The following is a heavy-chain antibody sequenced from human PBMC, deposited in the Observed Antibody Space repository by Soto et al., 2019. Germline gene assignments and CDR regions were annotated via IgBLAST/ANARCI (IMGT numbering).Heavy chain of an antibody. CDR3: ARHRAAATPRGYYYYGMDV. CDR2: IDPSDSYT. CDR1: GYSFTSYW. J-gene: IGHJ6*02. Sequence: GESLKISCKGSGYSFTSYWISWVHQMPGKGLEWMGRIDPSDSYTNYSPSFQGHVTISADKSISTAYLQWGSLKASDTAMYYCARHRAAATPRGYYYYGMDVWGQGTTVTVSS. D-gene: IGHD6-13*01. V-gene: IGHV5-10-1*01.